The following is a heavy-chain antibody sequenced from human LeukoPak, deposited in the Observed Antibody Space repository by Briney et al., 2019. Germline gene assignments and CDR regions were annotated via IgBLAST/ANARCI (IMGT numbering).Heavy chain of an antibody. J-gene: IGHJ4*02. V-gene: IGHV3-15*01. Sequence: ETLSLTCTVSGGSISRYYWSWVRQAPGKGLEWVGRIKSKTDGGTTDYAAPVKGRFTISRDDSKNTLYLQMNSLKTEDTAVYYCTTARYYYDSSGYYYFDYWGQGTLVTVSS. CDR2: IKSKTDGGTT. D-gene: IGHD3-22*01. CDR1: GGSISRYY. CDR3: TTARYYYDSSGYYYFDY.